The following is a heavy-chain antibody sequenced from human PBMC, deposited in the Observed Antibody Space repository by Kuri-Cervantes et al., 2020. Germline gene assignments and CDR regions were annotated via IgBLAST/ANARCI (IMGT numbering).Heavy chain of an antibody. CDR2: INPNSGGT. D-gene: IGHD3-16*01. V-gene: IGHV1-2*04. Sequence: ASVKVSCKASGYPFSTYGISWVRQAPGRGLEWMGWINPNSGGTNYAQKFQGWVTMTRDTSISTAYMELSRLRSDDTAVYYCAKGGVGVTRYDYWGQGTLVTVSS. CDR1: GYPFSTYG. J-gene: IGHJ4*02. CDR3: AKGGVGVTRYDY.